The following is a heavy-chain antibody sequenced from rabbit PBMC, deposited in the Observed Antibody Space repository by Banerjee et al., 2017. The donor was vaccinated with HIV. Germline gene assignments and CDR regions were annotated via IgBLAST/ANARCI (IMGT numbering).Heavy chain of an antibody. Sequence: QEQLEESAGGLVNPGGSLTLTCTASGFSLSSYNMGWVRQAPGKGLEWIACIDAGSSGSTYYASWAKGRFTISKTSSTTVTLQMTSLTAADTATYFCARDRWVSNSYPDYFNLWGQGTLVTVS. J-gene: IGHJ4*01. CDR1: GFSLSSYN. CDR3: ARDRWVSNSYPDYFNL. V-gene: IGHV1S45*01. CDR2: IDAGSSGST. D-gene: IGHD1-1*01.